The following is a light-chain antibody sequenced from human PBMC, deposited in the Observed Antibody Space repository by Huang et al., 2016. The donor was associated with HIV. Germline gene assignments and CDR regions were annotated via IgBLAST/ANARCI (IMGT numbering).Light chain of an antibody. Sequence: DIQMTQSPSAISASVGERVTITCRASQGISNYLAWFQQKPGKVPKRLIYATSSFQSGVPSRFSGSGSVREFTLTISSLQPEDVATYYCLQHNSYPLTFGGGTRVEI. V-gene: IGKV1-17*03. J-gene: IGKJ4*01. CDR2: ATS. CDR1: QGISNY. CDR3: LQHNSYPLT.